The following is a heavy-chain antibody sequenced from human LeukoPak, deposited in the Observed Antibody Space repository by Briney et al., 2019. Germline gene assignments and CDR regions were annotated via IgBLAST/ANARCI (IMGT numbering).Heavy chain of an antibody. J-gene: IGHJ3*02. D-gene: IGHD5-18*01. V-gene: IGHV1-58*01. CDR2: IVVGSGNT. Sequence: SVKVSCKASGFSFTNSAVQWVRQARGQRLEWIGWIVVGSGNTIYVQKFQERVTITRDMSTSTAYMELSSLRSEDTAVYYCAAAYIGGAMVTNAFDIWAKGQWSPSLQ. CDR3: AAAYIGGAMVTNAFDI. CDR1: GFSFTNSA.